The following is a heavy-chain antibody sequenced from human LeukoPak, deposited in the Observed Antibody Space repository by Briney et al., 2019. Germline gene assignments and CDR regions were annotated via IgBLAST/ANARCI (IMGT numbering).Heavy chain of an antibody. Sequence: PGGSLRLSCAASGFTFSNSWMSWVRQAPGKGLEWVANIKQDESEKNYVDSVKGRFTISRDNAKNSLYLQMNSLRVDDTAVYYCAKDGSHDSSGYYQRYYYYYGMDVWGQGTTVTVSS. V-gene: IGHV3-7*01. D-gene: IGHD3-22*01. J-gene: IGHJ6*02. CDR3: AKDGSHDSSGYYQRYYYYYGMDV. CDR1: GFTFSNSW. CDR2: IKQDESEK.